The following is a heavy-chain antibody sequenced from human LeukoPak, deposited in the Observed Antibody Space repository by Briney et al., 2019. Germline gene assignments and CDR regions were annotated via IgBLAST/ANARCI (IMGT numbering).Heavy chain of an antibody. D-gene: IGHD3-22*01. CDR1: GYTFTGYY. CDR3: ARSLRSYYYDSSGSPGPTNYYGMDV. CDR2: INPNSGGT. Sequence: ASVKVSSKASGYTFTGYYMHWVRQAPGQGLEWMGWINPNSGGTNYAQKFQGRVTMTRDTSISTAYMELSRLRSDDTAVYYCARSLRSYYYDSSGSPGPTNYYGMDVWGQGTTVTVSS. J-gene: IGHJ6*02. V-gene: IGHV1-2*02.